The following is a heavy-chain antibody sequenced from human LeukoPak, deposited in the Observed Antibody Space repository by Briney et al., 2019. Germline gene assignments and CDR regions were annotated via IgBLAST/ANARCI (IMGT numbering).Heavy chain of an antibody. J-gene: IGHJ4*02. CDR2: VWSGGNNK. CDR3: AKDGQVGAIGYFDY. V-gene: IGHV3-33*06. Sequence: GGSLRLSCVVSGFTFSNYAMSWVRQPPGKGLEWVAVVWSGGNNKYYSDSVKGRFTISRDNSKNTLYLQMNSLRAEDTAVYYCAKDGQVGAIGYFDYRGQGTLVTVSS. D-gene: IGHD1-26*01. CDR1: GFTFSNYA.